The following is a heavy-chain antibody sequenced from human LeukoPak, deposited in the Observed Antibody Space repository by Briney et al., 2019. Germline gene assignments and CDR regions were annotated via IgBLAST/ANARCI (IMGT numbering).Heavy chain of an antibody. CDR2: IGGSGGST. CDR3: ATHIAAAGTQGY. J-gene: IGHJ4*02. CDR1: GFTFSSYA. Sequence: SGGSLRLSCAASGFTFSSYAMSWVRQAPGKGLEWVSAIGGSGGSTYYADSVKGRFTISRDNSKNTLYLQMNSLRAEDTAVYYCATHIAAAGTQGYWGQGTLVTVSS. V-gene: IGHV3-23*01. D-gene: IGHD6-13*01.